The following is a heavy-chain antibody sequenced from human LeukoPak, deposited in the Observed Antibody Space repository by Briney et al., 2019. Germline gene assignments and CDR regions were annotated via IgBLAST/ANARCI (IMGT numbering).Heavy chain of an antibody. Sequence: GGSLRLSCAASGFTFSSYWMSWFRQAPGKGLEWVANIKQDGSEKYYVDSVKGRFTISRDNAKNSLYLQMNSLRAEDTAVYYCARDITTYYDSSGYYSGVGYWGQGTLVTVSS. CDR3: ARDITTYYDSSGYYSGVGY. CDR1: GFTFSSYW. J-gene: IGHJ4*02. V-gene: IGHV3-7*01. CDR2: IKQDGSEK. D-gene: IGHD3-22*01.